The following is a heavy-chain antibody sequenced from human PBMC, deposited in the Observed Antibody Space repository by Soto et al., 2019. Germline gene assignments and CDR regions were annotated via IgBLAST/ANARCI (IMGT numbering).Heavy chain of an antibody. CDR3: VKDRVPGAYGHYYGMDV. Sequence: VGSLRLSCRVSGFTFNNSGMHWVRQAPGKGLEWMAVISYDGSDKYYADFVKGRVIISRDNSKNTLNLEMNSLRAEDTATYYCVKDRVPGAYGHYYGMDVCGQGTTVTVSS. J-gene: IGHJ6*02. CDR1: GFTFNNSG. CDR2: ISYDGSDK. D-gene: IGHD5-12*01. V-gene: IGHV3-30*18.